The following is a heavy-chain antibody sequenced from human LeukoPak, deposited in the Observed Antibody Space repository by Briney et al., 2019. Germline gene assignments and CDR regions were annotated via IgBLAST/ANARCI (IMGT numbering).Heavy chain of an antibody. D-gene: IGHD4-17*01. J-gene: IGHJ4*02. CDR3: THDYGDRGGFDY. CDR2: LKSKTDGGAT. V-gene: IGHV3-15*01. Sequence: GGSLRLSCAASGFTFRNARMSWVRQAPGKGLEWVGRLKSKTDGGATDYAAPVKGRFTISRDDSKNTLYLQMNSLKTEDTAVYYCTHDYGDRGGFDYWGQGTLVTVSS. CDR1: GFTFRNAR.